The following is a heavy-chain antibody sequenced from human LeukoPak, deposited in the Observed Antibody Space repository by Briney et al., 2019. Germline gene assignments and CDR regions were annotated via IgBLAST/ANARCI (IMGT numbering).Heavy chain of an antibody. V-gene: IGHV3-23*01. CDR2: ISGSGGST. D-gene: IGHD3-16*01. CDR1: GFTFSSYG. Sequence: GGTLRLSCAASGFTFSSYGMSWVRQAPGKGLEWVSAISGSGGSTYYADSVKGRFTISRDNSKNTLYLQMNSLRAEDTAVYYCAKEWGRWPSADAFDIWGQGTMVTVSS. CDR3: AKEWGRWPSADAFDI. J-gene: IGHJ3*02.